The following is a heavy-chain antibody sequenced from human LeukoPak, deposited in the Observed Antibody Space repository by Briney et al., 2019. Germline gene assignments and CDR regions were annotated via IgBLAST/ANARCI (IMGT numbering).Heavy chain of an antibody. Sequence: PGRSLRLSCAASGFTFSSYGMHWVRQAPGKGLEWVAVISYDGSNKYYADSVKGRFTISRDNSKNTLYLQMNSLRVEDTAVYYCAKFSSAGAVVGRGWFDPWGQGTLVTVSS. V-gene: IGHV3-30*18. CDR2: ISYDGSNK. J-gene: IGHJ5*02. CDR1: GFTFSSYG. D-gene: IGHD1-26*01. CDR3: AKFSSAGAVVGRGWFDP.